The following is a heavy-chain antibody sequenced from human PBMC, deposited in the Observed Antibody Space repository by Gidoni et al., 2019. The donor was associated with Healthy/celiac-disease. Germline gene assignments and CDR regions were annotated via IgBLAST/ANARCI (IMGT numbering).Heavy chain of an antibody. CDR2: IYTSGST. CDR3: ARARERITIPEGIYYYYYYMDV. CDR1: GGSISRGSYY. D-gene: IGHD3-9*01. V-gene: IGHV4-61*02. J-gene: IGHJ6*03. Sequence: QVQLQESGPGLVKPSQTLSLTCTVSGGSISRGSYYWSWIRQPAGKGLEWIGRIYTSGSTNYNPSLKSRVTISVDTSKNQFSLKLSSVTAADTAVYYCARARERITIPEGIYYYYYYMDVWGKGTTVTVSS.